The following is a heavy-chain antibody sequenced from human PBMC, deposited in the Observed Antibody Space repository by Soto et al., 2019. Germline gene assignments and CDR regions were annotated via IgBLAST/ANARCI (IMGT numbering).Heavy chain of an antibody. J-gene: IGHJ5*02. CDR2: IYWDDDK. Sequence: QITLKESGPTMVRPTQTLTLTCTFSGFSLSTTGVGVGWIRQPPGKALEWLALIYWDDDKRYSPSLNSRRTITKDTSKNEVILTMTNMHPVDTARYYCAQRLPHYGLGRERGTWFDPWGQGTMVTVSS. CDR1: GFSLSTTGVG. V-gene: IGHV2-5*02. CDR3: AQRLPHYGLGRERGTWFDP. D-gene: IGHD3-10*01.